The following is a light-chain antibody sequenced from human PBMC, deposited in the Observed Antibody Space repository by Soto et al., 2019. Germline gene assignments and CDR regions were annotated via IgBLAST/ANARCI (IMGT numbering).Light chain of an antibody. CDR1: QNVKTR. V-gene: IGKV3-15*01. CDR2: DAF. Sequence: EKVMTQSPATLSVSPGERATLSCRASQNVKTRLAWYQQKPGQAPRLLIFDAFTRATGIPARFSGSASGTEFTFTISSLQSEDSGVYYCQRYDEWPLTFGGGTKVEIK. J-gene: IGKJ4*01. CDR3: QRYDEWPLT.